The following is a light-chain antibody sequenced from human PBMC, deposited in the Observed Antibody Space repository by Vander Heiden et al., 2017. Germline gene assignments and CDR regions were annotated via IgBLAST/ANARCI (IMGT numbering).Light chain of an antibody. Sequence: QSALTQPASVSGSPGQSITISCTGTSSDVGGYNYVSWYQQHPGKAPKLMSYEVSKRPSGVSNRFSGSKSGNTASLTISGLQAEDEADYYCSSYAGSSTLVFGGGTKLTVL. J-gene: IGLJ2*01. CDR2: EVS. CDR3: SSYAGSSTLV. V-gene: IGLV2-14*01. CDR1: SSDVGGYNY.